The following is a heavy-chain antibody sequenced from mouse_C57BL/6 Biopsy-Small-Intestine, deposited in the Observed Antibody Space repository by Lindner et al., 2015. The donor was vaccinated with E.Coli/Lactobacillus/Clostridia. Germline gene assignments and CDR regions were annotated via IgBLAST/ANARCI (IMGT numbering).Heavy chain of an antibody. D-gene: IGHD4-1*01. Sequence: VQLQESGPELVKPGASVKISCKASGDSFTGYYMHWVKQSRGSILDWIGYISPYNGISSYNQKFKGKATLTVDKSSSTAYLELRSLTFEDSAVYYCAGNPGTRSYFDYWGQGTTLTVSS. CDR1: GDSFTGYY. V-gene: IGHV1-31*01. CDR2: ISPYNGIS. J-gene: IGHJ2*01. CDR3: AGNPGTRSYFDY.